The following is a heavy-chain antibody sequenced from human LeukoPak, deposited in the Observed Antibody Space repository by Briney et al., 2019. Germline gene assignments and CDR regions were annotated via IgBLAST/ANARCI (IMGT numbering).Heavy chain of an antibody. J-gene: IGHJ5*02. Sequence: GESLKISCKGSGYSFTSYWIGWVRQMPGKGLEWMGIIYPGDSDTRYSPSFQGQVTISADKSISTAYLQWSSLKASDTAMYYCARLDSSGWYQNDWGFNWFDPWGQGTLVTVSS. CDR2: IYPGDSDT. CDR1: GYSFTSYW. CDR3: ARLDSSGWYQNDWGFNWFDP. D-gene: IGHD6-19*01. V-gene: IGHV5-51*01.